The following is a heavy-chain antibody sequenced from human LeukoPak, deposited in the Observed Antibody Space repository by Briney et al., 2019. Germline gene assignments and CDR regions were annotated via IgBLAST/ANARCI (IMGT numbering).Heavy chain of an antibody. J-gene: IGHJ4*02. CDR1: GFTFDDYG. D-gene: IGHD6-13*01. CDR2: INWNGGST. CDR3: ARDSGLSAYSSSWYDGY. Sequence: PGGSLRLSCAASGFTFDDYGMSWVRQAPGKGLEWVSGINWNGGSTGYADSVKGRFTISRDNAKNSLYLQMNSLRAEDTALYYCARDSGLSAYSSSWYDGYWGQGTLVTVSS. V-gene: IGHV3-20*04.